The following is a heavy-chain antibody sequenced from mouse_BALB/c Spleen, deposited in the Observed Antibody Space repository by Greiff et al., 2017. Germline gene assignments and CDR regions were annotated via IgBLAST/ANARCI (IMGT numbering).Heavy chain of an antibody. CDR3: ARSVYDGYPYYFDY. CDR1: GYSITSDYA. Sequence: EVKLVESGPGLVKPSQSLSLTCTVTGYSITSDYAWNWIRQFPGNKLEWMGYISYSGSTSYNPSLKSRISITRDTSKNQFFLQLNSVTTEDTATYYCARSVYDGYPYYFDYWGQGTTLTVSS. D-gene: IGHD2-3*01. J-gene: IGHJ2*01. V-gene: IGHV3-2*02. CDR2: ISYSGST.